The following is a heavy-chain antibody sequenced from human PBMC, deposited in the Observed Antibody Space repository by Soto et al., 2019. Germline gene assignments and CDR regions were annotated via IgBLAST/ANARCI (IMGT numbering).Heavy chain of an antibody. V-gene: IGHV3-7*03. J-gene: IGHJ4*02. Sequence: AGGSLRLSCTASGFMFGSYWMTWVRHVPGKGLQWVANIKRDGSEKYYVDFVKGRFTISRDNADNSVFLDMNNLRVDDTATYYCARVRATDYEIDYWGQEALVTVSS. CDR2: IKRDGSEK. CDR1: GFMFGSYW. D-gene: IGHD4-17*01. CDR3: ARVRATDYEIDY.